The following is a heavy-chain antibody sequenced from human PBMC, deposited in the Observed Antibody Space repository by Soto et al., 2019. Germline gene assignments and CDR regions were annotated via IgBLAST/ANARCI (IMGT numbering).Heavy chain of an antibody. CDR2: ISGSGGST. Sequence: GGSLRLSCAASGVPFSSYAMSWVRQAPGKGLEWVSAISGSGGSTYYADSVKGRFTISRDNSKNTLYLQMNSLRAEDTAVYYCAKETIRYDAFDIWGQGTMVTVSS. J-gene: IGHJ3*02. CDR1: GVPFSSYA. V-gene: IGHV3-23*01. CDR3: AKETIRYDAFDI. D-gene: IGHD2-8*01.